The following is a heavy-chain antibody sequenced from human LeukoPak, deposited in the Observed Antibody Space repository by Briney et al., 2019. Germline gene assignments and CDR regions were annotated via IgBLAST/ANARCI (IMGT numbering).Heavy chain of an antibody. CDR2: IYYSGST. Sequence: SETLSLTCTVSGGSISIGDYYWSWIRQPPGKGLEWIGYIYYSGSTYYNPSLKSRVTISVDTSKNQFSLELSSVTAADTAVYYCARDGYFGAFDIWGQGTMVTVSS. CDR1: GGSISIGDYY. CDR3: ARDGYFGAFDI. V-gene: IGHV4-30-4*01. D-gene: IGHD5-12*01. J-gene: IGHJ3*02.